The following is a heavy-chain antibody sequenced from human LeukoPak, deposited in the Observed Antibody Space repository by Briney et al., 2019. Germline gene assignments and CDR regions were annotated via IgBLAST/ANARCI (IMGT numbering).Heavy chain of an antibody. V-gene: IGHV4-59*01. J-gene: IGHJ4*02. CDR1: GGSINSYY. CDR2: IYYSGST. Sequence: PSETLSLTCTVSGGSINSYYWSWIRQPPGKGLEWIGYIYYSGSTNYNPSLKSRVTMSVDTSTNHFSLKLSSVAAADTAVYYCARVFSGWPYYLDYWGQGTLVTVSP. CDR3: ARVFSGWPYYLDY. D-gene: IGHD6-19*01.